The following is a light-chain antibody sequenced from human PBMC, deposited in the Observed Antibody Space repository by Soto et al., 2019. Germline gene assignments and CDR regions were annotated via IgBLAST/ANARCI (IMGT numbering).Light chain of an antibody. J-gene: IGKJ2*01. V-gene: IGKV1-39*01. Sequence: DIQMTQSPSSLSASVGARVTITCRASQSISSYLNWYQQKQGKAPNLLIYAASSLQSGVPSRFSGSGSGTDFTLAISSLQPDDFATYNCQQSYSTPPTFGQGTKLEIK. CDR1: QSISSY. CDR2: AAS. CDR3: QQSYSTPPT.